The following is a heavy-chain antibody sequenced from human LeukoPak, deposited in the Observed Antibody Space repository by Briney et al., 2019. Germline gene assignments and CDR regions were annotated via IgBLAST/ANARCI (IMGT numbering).Heavy chain of an antibody. V-gene: IGHV3-48*01. CDR2: IGSTSSTI. J-gene: IGHJ3*01. D-gene: IGHD7-27*01. CDR1: AFTFRSDW. CDR3: ARESPWGFDAFDV. Sequence: GGSLRLSCATSAFTFRSDWMNWVRQAPGKGLEWVSYIGSTSSTIHYADSVKGRFTISRDNAKSSLYLQMNSLRAEDTAVYYCARESPWGFDAFDVWGQGTVVTVSS.